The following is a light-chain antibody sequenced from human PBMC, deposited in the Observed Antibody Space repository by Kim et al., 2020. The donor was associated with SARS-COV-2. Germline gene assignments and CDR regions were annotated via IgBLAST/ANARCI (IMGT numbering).Light chain of an antibody. Sequence: PGQTARITCSGYAFPKQYAYWFQQKPGQAPVVVIYEDTERPTGIPERFSGSTSGTTVTLTISGVQAEDEADYYCQSADSSDTFWVFGGGTQLTVL. V-gene: IGLV3-25*03. J-gene: IGLJ3*02. CDR3: QSADSSDTFWV. CDR2: EDT. CDR1: AFPKQY.